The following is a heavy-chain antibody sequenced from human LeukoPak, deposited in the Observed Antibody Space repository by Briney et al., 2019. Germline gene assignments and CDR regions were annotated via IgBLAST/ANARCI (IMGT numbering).Heavy chain of an antibody. D-gene: IGHD5-18*01. CDR2: ISSSSSTI. Sequence: GGSLRLSCAASGFTFSSYSMNWVRQAPGKGLEWVSYISSSSSTIYYADSVKGRFTISRDNAKTSLYLQMNSLRAEDTAVYYCARHLSGVTGYTYGRGIDYWGQGTLVTVSS. J-gene: IGHJ4*02. CDR3: ARHLSGVTGYTYGRGIDY. V-gene: IGHV3-48*04. CDR1: GFTFSSYS.